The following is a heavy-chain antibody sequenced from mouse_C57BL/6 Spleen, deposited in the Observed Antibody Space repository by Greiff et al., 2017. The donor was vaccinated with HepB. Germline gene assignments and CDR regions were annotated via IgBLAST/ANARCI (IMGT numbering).Heavy chain of an antibody. Sequence: VQLQQSGAELVRPGASVKLSCKASGYTFTDYYINWVKQRPGQGLEWIARIYPGSGNTYYNEKFKGKATLTAEKSSSTAYMQLSSLTSEDSAVYFCARSFDYYGSSYGYFDVWGTGTTVTVSS. D-gene: IGHD1-1*01. CDR1: GYTFTDYY. J-gene: IGHJ1*03. CDR3: ARSFDYYGSSYGYFDV. V-gene: IGHV1-76*01. CDR2: IYPGSGNT.